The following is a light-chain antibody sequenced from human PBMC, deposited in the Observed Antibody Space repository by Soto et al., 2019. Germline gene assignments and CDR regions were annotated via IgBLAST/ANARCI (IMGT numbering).Light chain of an antibody. V-gene: IGKV3D-11*02. CDR2: DAS. Sequence: EIVLTQSPGTLSLSPGERATLSCRASQSVSSSYLAWYQQKPGQAPRLLIYDASNRAKGIPARFSGSGPGTDFTLTISSLEPEDFAVYYCQQRSNWPITFGQGTKVDNK. J-gene: IGKJ1*01. CDR3: QQRSNWPIT. CDR1: QSVSSSY.